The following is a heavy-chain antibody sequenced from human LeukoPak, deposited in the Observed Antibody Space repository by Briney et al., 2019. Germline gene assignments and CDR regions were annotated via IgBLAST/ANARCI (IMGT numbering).Heavy chain of an antibody. CDR2: IYYSGST. Sequence: SETLSLTCTVSGGSISSGGYYWSWIRQHPGKGLEWIGYIYYSGSTYYNPSLKSRVTISVDTSKNQFSLKLSSVTAADTAVYYCARAIDQLLDFDYWGQGTLVTVS. D-gene: IGHD2-2*01. CDR3: ARAIDQLLDFDY. CDR1: GGSISSGGYY. J-gene: IGHJ4*02. V-gene: IGHV4-31*03.